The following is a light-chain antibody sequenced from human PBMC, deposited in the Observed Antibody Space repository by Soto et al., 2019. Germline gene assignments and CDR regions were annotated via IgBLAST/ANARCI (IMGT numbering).Light chain of an antibody. CDR1: QGVGNA. V-gene: IGKV1-17*01. J-gene: IGKJ1*01. CDR2: GAS. Sequence: DIQMTQSPSSLSASVGDRVTITCRASQGVGNALSWYQQKPGTAPKRLIFGASTLQSGVPSRFSGSGSGTEFTLTISSLQPEDFASYYCLQYNSDPRTFGQGTRVEFK. CDR3: LQYNSDPRT.